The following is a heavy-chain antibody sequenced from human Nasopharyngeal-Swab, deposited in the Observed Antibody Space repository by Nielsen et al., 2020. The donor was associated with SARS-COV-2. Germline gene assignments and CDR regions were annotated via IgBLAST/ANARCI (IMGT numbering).Heavy chain of an antibody. CDR3: ASDSSSWYAYFDY. J-gene: IGHJ4*02. V-gene: IGHV3-9*01. D-gene: IGHD6-13*01. CDR2: ISWNSGSI. Sequence: SLKISCAASGFTFDDYAMHWVRQAPGKGLEWVPGISWNSGSIGYADSVKGRFTISRDNAKNSLYLQMNSLRAEDTALYYCASDSSSWYAYFDYWGQGTLVTVSS. CDR1: GFTFDDYA.